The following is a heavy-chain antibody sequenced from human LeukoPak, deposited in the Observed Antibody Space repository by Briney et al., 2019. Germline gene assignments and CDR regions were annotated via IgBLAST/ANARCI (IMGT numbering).Heavy chain of an antibody. V-gene: IGHV1-2*02. CDR2: INPNSGGT. CDR3: ARGVGSGWYEGDY. CDR1: GYTFTGYY. J-gene: IGHJ4*02. D-gene: IGHD6-19*01. Sequence: ASVKVSCKASGYTFTGYYMHWVRQAPGQGLEWMGWINPNSGGTNYAQKFQGRVTMTRDTSISTAYMELSRPRSYDTAVYYCARGVGSGWYEGDYWGQGTLVTVSS.